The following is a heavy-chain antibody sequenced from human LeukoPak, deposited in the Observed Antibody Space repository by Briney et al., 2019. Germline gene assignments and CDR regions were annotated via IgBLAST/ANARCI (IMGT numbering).Heavy chain of an antibody. D-gene: IGHD2-2*01. CDR1: GYTFTSYD. Sequence: GASVKVSCKASGYTFTSYDINWVRQAPGQGLEWMGWMNPNSGNTGYAQKFQGRVTITRNTSISTAYMELSSLRSEDTAVYYCARGTSSWTLYYYYYMDVWGKGTTVTVSS. CDR2: MNPNSGNT. J-gene: IGHJ6*03. CDR3: ARGTSSWTLYYYYYMDV. V-gene: IGHV1-8*03.